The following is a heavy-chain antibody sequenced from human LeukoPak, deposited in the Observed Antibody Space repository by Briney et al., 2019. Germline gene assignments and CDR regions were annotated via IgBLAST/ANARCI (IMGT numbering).Heavy chain of an antibody. CDR1: GFTFSTCS. D-gene: IGHD3-3*01. CDR2: ISGSSYHI. V-gene: IGHV3-21*04. CDR3: AKGSYDFYYYGMDV. Sequence: GGSLRLSCAASGFTFSTCSMKWVRQAPGKALEWVSSISGSSYHIYYADSVKGRFTISRDNAKNSLYLQMNSLRAEDTALYYCAKGSYDFYYYGMDVWGQGTTVTVSS. J-gene: IGHJ6*02.